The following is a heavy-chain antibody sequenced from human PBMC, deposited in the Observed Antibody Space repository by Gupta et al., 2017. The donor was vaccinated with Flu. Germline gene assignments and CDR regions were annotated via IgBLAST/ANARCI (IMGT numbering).Heavy chain of an antibody. J-gene: IGHJ4*02. Sequence: QVQLVQSGAEVKKPGSSVKVSCKASGGTFSSYTISWVRQAPGQGLEWMGRIIPILGIANYAQKFQGRVTITADKSTSTAYMELSSLRSEDTAVYYCARDVADVSKKNTQKFYGDYVGVWGQGTLVTVSS. CDR2: IIPILGIA. CDR1: GGTFSSYT. CDR3: ARDVADVSKKNTQKFYGDYVGV. V-gene: IGHV1-69*08. D-gene: IGHD4-17*01.